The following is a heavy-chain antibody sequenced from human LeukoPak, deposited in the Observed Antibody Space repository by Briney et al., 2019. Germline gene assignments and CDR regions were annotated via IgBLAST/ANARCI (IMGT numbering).Heavy chain of an antibody. CDR1: GDSVSINSVA. CDR3: ARDPSQPGMFMY. J-gene: IGHJ4*02. D-gene: IGHD3-10*02. CDR2: TYFRSKFYT. V-gene: IGHV6-1*01. Sequence: SQTLSLTFAFSGDSVSINSVAWNWLRQSPSRGLEWLGRTYFRSKFYTEYALSGEGRLTIIPDTSKNQFSLQLTSVTPDDTAVYYCARDPSQPGMFMYWDQGTPVTVSS.